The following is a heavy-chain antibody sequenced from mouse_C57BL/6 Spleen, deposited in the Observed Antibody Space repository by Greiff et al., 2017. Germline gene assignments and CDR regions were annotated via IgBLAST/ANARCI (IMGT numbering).Heavy chain of an antibody. CDR1: GFSLTSYG. D-gene: IGHD2-4*01. CDR3: ARKEDDYDGDYAMDY. CDR2: IWSGGST. Sequence: QVQLQQSGPGLVQPSQSLSITCTVSGFSLTSYGVHWVRQSPGKGLEWLGVIWSGGSTDYNAAFISRLGISKDNSKSQVFLKMNSLQADDTAIYYCARKEDDYDGDYAMDYWGQGTSVTVSS. J-gene: IGHJ4*01. V-gene: IGHV2-2*01.